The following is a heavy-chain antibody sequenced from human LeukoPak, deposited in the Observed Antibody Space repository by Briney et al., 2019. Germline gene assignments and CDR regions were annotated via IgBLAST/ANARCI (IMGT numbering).Heavy chain of an antibody. CDR1: GFTFNNYA. CDR2: ISDNGGDT. CDR3: AREWSGYSFDY. V-gene: IGHV3-23*01. D-gene: IGHD5-18*01. Sequence: GGSLRLSCAASGFTFNNYAMSWVRQAPGKGLEWVSAISDNGGDTKYADSVKGRFTISRDNSKNTLYLQMNSLRAEDTAVYFCAREWSGYSFDYWGQGALVAVSS. J-gene: IGHJ4*02.